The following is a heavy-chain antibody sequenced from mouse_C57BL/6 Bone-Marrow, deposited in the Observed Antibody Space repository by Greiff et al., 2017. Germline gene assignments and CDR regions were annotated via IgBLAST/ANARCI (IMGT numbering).Heavy chain of an antibody. V-gene: IGHV1-82*01. CDR2: IYPGDGDT. J-gene: IGHJ3*01. CDR1: GYAFSSSW. Sequence: VQLQQSGPELVKPGASVKISCKASGYAFSSSWMNWVKQRPGKGLEWIGRIYPGDGDTNYNGKFKGKATLTADKSSSTAYMQLSSLTSEDSAVYFCAREAYGYDGWFAYWGQGTLVTGSA. D-gene: IGHD2-2*01. CDR3: AREAYGYDGWFAY.